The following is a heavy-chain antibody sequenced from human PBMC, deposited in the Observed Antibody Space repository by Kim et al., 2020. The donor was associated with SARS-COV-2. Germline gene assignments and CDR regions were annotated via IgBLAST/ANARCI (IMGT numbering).Heavy chain of an antibody. V-gene: IGHV1-3*01. J-gene: IGHJ4*02. CDR3: LGGFYFDY. CDR2: GNVNT. Sequence: GNVNTIYSQEFQGRVTFTTDTSASTAYMELSFLRSEDSAVYYCLGGFYFDYWGQGTLVTVSS. D-gene: IGHD3-16*01.